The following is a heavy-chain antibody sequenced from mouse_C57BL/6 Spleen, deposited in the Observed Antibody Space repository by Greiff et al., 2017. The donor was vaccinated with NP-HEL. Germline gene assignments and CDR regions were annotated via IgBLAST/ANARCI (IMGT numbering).Heavy chain of an antibody. CDR1: GYTFTSYW. Sequence: QVQLQQPGAELVKPGASVKLSCKASGYTFTSYWMHWVKQRPGQGLEWIGMIHPISGSTNYNEKFKSKATLTVDKSSSTAYMQLSSLTSEDSAVYYGARNDYGSSYVDWYFDVWGTGTTVTVSS. D-gene: IGHD1-1*01. CDR3: ARNDYGSSYVDWYFDV. J-gene: IGHJ1*03. V-gene: IGHV1-64*01. CDR2: IHPISGST.